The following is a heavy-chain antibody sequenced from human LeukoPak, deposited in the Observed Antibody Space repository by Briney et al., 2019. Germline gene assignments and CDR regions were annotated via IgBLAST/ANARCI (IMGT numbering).Heavy chain of an antibody. J-gene: IGHJ4*02. CDR1: GFTFSSYS. Sequence: GGSLRLSCAASGFTFSSYSMNWVRQAPGKGLEWVSYISSSSSTIYYADSVKGRFTISRDNAKNSLYLQMNSLRAEDTAVYYCARGYSSSLFAYWGQGTLVTVSS. CDR3: ARGYSSSLFAY. V-gene: IGHV3-48*04. D-gene: IGHD6-13*01. CDR2: ISSSSSTI.